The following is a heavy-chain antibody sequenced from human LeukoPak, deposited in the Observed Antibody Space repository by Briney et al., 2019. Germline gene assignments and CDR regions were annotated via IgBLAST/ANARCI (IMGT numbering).Heavy chain of an antibody. V-gene: IGHV1-2*02. CDR1: GYTFTDYY. J-gene: IGHJ4*02. D-gene: IGHD2-2*01. CDR3: ARANFLYCSSSTCLFGY. CDR2: INPNDGDT. Sequence: ASVKVSCKASGYTFTDYYMHWVRQAPGQGFEWMGWINPNDGDTNYAQKFQGRVTMTRDTSISTAHMEVSGLRSDDTAVYYCARANFLYCSSSTCLFGYWGQGTLVTVSS.